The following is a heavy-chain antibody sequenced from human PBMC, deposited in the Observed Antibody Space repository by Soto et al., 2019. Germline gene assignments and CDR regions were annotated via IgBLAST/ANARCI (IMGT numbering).Heavy chain of an antibody. V-gene: IGHV1-69*13. Sequence: SVQVSGKASGRTFSSYAISWVRQAPGQGLEWMGGIIPIFGTANYAQKFQGIVTITADESTSTAYMELSSLRSEHTAVYDCARGCELLAAFDSWGQVTMVIVSS. CDR3: ARGCELLAAFDS. CDR1: GRTFSSYA. CDR2: IIPIFGTA. D-gene: IGHD1-7*01. J-gene: IGHJ3*02.